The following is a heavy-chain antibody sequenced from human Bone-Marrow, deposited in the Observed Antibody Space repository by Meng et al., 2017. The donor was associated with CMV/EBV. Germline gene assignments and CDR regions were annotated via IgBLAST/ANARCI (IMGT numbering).Heavy chain of an antibody. CDR1: GGTFSSYA. CDR2: IIPIFGTA. D-gene: IGHD1-26*01. Sequence: SVKVSCKASGGTFSSYAISWVRQAPGQGLEWMGGIIPIFGTANYAQKFQGRVTITTDESTSTAYMELSSLRSEDTAVYYCAKGGSGSYFDAFAIWGQGTMVPVSS. V-gene: IGHV1-69*05. CDR3: AKGGSGSYFDAFAI. J-gene: IGHJ3*02.